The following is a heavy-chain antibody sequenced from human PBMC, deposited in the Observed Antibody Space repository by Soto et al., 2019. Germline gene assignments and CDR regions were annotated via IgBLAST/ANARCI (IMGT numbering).Heavy chain of an antibody. CDR1: GDSITTNSYF. D-gene: IGHD3-10*01. CDR3: AREDGSGSYYNWFDP. Sequence: SETLSLTCTVSGDSITTNSYFWAWIRQPPGKGLEWIGSIYYSGTTYYNPSLKSRVTISVDRSKSQFSLKLSSVTAADTAVYYCAREDGSGSYYNWFDPWGQGTLVTVSS. V-gene: IGHV4-39*02. J-gene: IGHJ5*02. CDR2: IYYSGTT.